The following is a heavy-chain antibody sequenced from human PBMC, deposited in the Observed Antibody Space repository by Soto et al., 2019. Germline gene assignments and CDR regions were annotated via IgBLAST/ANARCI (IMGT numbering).Heavy chain of an antibody. D-gene: IGHD3-10*01. Sequence: QVQLVQSGAEVKKPGSSVKVSCKASGGTFSSYTISWVRQAPGQGLEWMGRIIPILGIANYAQKFQGRVTMTAHKSTSTAYMELSSLRCEDTAVYYCASGKYGSGGNWFDPWGQGTLVTVSS. CDR1: GGTFSSYT. CDR2: IIPILGIA. CDR3: ASGKYGSGGNWFDP. J-gene: IGHJ5*02. V-gene: IGHV1-69*02.